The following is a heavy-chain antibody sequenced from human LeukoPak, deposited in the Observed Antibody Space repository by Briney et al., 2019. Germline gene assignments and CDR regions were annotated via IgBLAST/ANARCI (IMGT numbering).Heavy chain of an antibody. CDR1: GYTFTGYY. Sequence: ASVRVSCKASGYTFTGYYMHWVRQAPGQGLEWMGWINPNSGDTNYAQKFQGRVTMARDTSISTAYMEPSRLTSDDTAVYHCARDGRGGLSADYWGQGTLVTVSS. CDR3: ARDGRGGLSADY. D-gene: IGHD3-10*01. V-gene: IGHV1-2*02. CDR2: INPNSGDT. J-gene: IGHJ4*02.